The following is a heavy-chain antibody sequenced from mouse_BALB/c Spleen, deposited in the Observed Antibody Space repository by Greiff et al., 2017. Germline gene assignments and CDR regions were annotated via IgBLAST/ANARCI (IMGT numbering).Heavy chain of an antibody. J-gene: IGHJ4*01. CDR3: ARSLMITHAMDY. CDR1: GFTFSSFG. CDR2: ISSGSSTI. V-gene: IGHV5-17*02. Sequence: EVKVVESGGGLVQPGGSRKLSCAASGFTFSSFGMHWVRQAPEKGLEWVAYISSGSSTIYYADTVKGRFTISRDNPKNTLFLQMTSLRSEDTAMYYCARSLMITHAMDYWGQGTSVTVSS. D-gene: IGHD2-4*01.